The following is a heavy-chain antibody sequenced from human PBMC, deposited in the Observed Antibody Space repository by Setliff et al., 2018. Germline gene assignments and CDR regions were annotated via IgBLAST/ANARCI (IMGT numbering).Heavy chain of an antibody. D-gene: IGHD1-26*01. V-gene: IGHV1-18*01. CDR2: IGAYNGNT. J-gene: IGHJ3*02. Sequence: ASVKVSCKASGYSFTDYYMHWVRQAPGQGLEWMGWIGAYNGNTNYAQKLQGRVTMTTDTSTSTAYMELRSLRSDDTAVYYCARDEWELVGLESAFDIWGQGTMVTVSS. CDR3: ARDEWELVGLESAFDI. CDR1: GYSFTDYY.